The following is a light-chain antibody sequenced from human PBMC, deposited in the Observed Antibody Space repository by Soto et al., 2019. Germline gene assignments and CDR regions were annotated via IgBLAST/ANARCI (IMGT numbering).Light chain of an antibody. V-gene: IGLV1-40*01. CDR3: SLYISGSTYV. Sequence: QSVLTQPPSVSGAPGQRVTISCTGTSSNLGVGYDVHWYQQLPGTAPKLVIYGNTNRPSGVPDRFSGSKSGTSASLAITGLQAEDEADYYCSLYISGSTYVFGTGTKLTVL. CDR2: GNT. J-gene: IGLJ1*01. CDR1: SSNLGVGYD.